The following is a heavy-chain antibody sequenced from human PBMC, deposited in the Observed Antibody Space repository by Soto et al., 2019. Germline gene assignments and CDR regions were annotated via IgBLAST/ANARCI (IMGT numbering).Heavy chain of an antibody. D-gene: IGHD2-2*01. CDR2: ISYDGSNK. V-gene: IGHV3-30*03. CDR1: GFTFSSYS. J-gene: IGHJ5*02. CDR3: TRDLMDVVPPADDLFDP. Sequence: GGSLRLSCAASGFTFSSYSMNWVRQAPGKGLEWVAVISYDGSNKYYADSVKGRFTISRDNSKNTLYLQMNSLRVEDTAVYYCTRDLMDVVPPADDLFDPWGQGILVTVSS.